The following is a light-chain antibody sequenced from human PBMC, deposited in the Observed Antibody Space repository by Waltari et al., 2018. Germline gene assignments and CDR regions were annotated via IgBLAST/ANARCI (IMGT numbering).Light chain of an antibody. V-gene: IGKV4-1*01. CDR1: PTVLYGSNNKHY. Sequence: DIVMTQSPDSLAVSLGERATMTCKSSPTVLYGSNNKHYLPWYQQRPGQPPNLRISWASTRESGVPDRFSGSASVTDFTLTINGLQAEDVAVYYCDQYYKVPLTFGGGTKVEIK. J-gene: IGKJ4*01. CDR3: DQYYKVPLT. CDR2: WAS.